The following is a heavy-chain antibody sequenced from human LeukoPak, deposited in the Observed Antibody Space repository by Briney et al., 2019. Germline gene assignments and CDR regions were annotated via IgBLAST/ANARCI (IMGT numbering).Heavy chain of an antibody. D-gene: IGHD5-24*01. CDR2: LSSSGTR. CDR1: GFTFSSYS. CDR3: ARNRESEMATIKGDYYYYGMDV. V-gene: IGHV3-48*04. J-gene: IGHJ6*01. Sequence: PGGSLRLSCAASGFTFSSYSMKWVRQAPGKGLEWVSYLSSSGTRNYADSVKGRFTISRDNAKNSLYLQMNSLRAEDTAVYYCARNRESEMATIKGDYYYYGMDVWGQGTTVTVSS.